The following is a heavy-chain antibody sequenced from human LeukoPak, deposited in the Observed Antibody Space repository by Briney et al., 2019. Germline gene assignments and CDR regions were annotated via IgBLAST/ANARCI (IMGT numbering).Heavy chain of an antibody. J-gene: IGHJ6*02. CDR3: ARNRVAGGGYYYGMDV. Sequence: GESLKISCKGSGYSFTSYWIGWVRQMPGRGLEWMGIIYPGDSDTRYSPSFQGQVTISADKSISTAYLQWSSLKASDTAMYYCARNRVAGGGYYYGMDVWGQGTTVTVSS. CDR2: IYPGDSDT. V-gene: IGHV5-51*01. CDR1: GYSFTSYW. D-gene: IGHD1-14*01.